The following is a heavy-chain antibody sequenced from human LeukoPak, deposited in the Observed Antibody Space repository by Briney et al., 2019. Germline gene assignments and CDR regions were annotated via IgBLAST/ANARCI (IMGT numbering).Heavy chain of an antibody. CDR1: GFTLSNYW. D-gene: IGHD2-15*01. CDR3: ARPYCSGATCYSPPDY. V-gene: IGHV3-7*01. J-gene: IGHJ4*02. Sequence: GGSLRLSCAASGFTLSNYWMTWVRQAPGKGLEWVANINVAGSEKYSVDSVKGRFTISRDNTKNSINLQMSSLRAEDTAVYYCARPYCSGATCYSPPDYWGQGTLVTVSS. CDR2: INVAGSEK.